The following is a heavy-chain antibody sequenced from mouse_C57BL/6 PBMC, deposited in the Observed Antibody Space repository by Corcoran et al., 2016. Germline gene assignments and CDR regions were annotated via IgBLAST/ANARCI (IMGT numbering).Heavy chain of an antibody. CDR2: IYPGDGDT. Sequence: QVQLQQSGAELVKPGASVKISCKASGYAFSSYWMNWVKQRPGKGLEWIGQIYPGDGDTNYNGKFKGKATLTADKSSSTAYMQLSSLTSEDSAVYFCARFGYGNYPWFAYWGQGTLVTVSA. CDR3: ARFGYGNYPWFAY. D-gene: IGHD2-10*02. CDR1: GYAFSSYW. V-gene: IGHV1-80*01. J-gene: IGHJ3*01.